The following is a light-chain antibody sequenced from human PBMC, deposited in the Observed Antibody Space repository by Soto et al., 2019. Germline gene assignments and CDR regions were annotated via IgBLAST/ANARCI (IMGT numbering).Light chain of an antibody. CDR1: SSNIGRGYD. Sequence: QPVVTQPPSVSGAPGQRVTISCTGSSSNIGRGYDVHWYQQVPGSAPRLLLSGDNTRPSGVPDRFSGSRSGTSASLAITGLQAEDEADYYCQTFDSSLTISWVFGGGTKLTVL. CDR2: GDN. V-gene: IGLV1-40*01. CDR3: QTFDSSLTISWV. J-gene: IGLJ3*02.